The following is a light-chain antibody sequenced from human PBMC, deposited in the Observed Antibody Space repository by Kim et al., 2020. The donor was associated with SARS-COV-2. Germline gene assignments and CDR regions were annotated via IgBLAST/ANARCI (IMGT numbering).Light chain of an antibody. V-gene: IGKV4-1*01. CDR2: WAS. J-gene: IGKJ3*01. CDR1: QSVLYSSNNKNY. Sequence: DIVMTQSPDSLAVSLGERATINCKSSQSVLYSSNNKNYLAWYQQKPGQPPKLLIYWASTRESGVPDRFSGSGSGTDFTLTIISLQAEDVAVYYCQQYYDTPTFGPGTKVDIK. CDR3: QQYYDTPT.